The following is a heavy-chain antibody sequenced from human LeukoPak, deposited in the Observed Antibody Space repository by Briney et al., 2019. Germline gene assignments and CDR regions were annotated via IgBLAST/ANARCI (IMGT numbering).Heavy chain of an antibody. CDR2: IYYSGST. V-gene: IGHV4-39*01. J-gene: IGHJ3*02. Sequence: PSETLSLTCTVSGGSISSSSYYWGWIRLPPGKGLEWIGSIYYSGSTYYTPSRKSRVTISVDTSKNQFSLKLSSVTAADTAVYYCARHQPLGYGGNSDAFDIWGQGTMVTVSS. D-gene: IGHD4-23*01. CDR1: GGSISSSSYY. CDR3: ARHQPLGYGGNSDAFDI.